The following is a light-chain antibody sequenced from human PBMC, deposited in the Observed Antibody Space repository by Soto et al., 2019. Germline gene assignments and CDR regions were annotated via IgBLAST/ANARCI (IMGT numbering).Light chain of an antibody. CDR1: QRVSSY. J-gene: IGKJ4*01. V-gene: IGKV3-11*01. Sequence: EIVLTQSPATLSFSPGERATLSCRASQRVSSYLAWYQQKPGQAPRLLIYDAANRATGIPARFSGSGSGTDFTLAIRSLEPEDFAVYYWQQRSNWPLVTFGGGNKVEIK. CDR2: DAA. CDR3: QQRSNWPLVT.